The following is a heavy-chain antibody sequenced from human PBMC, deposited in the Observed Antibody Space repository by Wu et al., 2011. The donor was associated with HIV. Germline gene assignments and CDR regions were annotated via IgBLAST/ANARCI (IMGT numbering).Heavy chain of an antibody. CDR2: ISVYNGDT. Sequence: QIQLVQSGAEVRKPGASVKVSCKASGYTFTNYGINWLRQAPGQGLEWMGWISVYNGDTIYVQRLQGRITVTTDTSTNTAYMELRGLRSDDTAVYYCARGVRQQLVRSIDYWGQGTLVTVSS. CDR3: ARGVRQQLVRSIDY. J-gene: IGHJ4*02. CDR1: GYTFTNYG. D-gene: IGHD6-13*01. V-gene: IGHV1-18*01.